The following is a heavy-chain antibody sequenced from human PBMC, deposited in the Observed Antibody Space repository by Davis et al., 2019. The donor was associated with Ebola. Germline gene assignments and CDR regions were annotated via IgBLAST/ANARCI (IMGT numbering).Heavy chain of an antibody. J-gene: IGHJ6*02. V-gene: IGHV4-4*07. CDR1: GASISNSY. Sequence: MPSETLSLTCTVSGASISNSYWAWIRQPAGKGLEWIGRVYTSGRGSTYYNPSLQSRVTISVDTSKNQFSLRLTSVTAAAAAVYYCARDLNVWGQGTTVTVSS. CDR3: ARDLNV. CDR2: VYTSGRGST.